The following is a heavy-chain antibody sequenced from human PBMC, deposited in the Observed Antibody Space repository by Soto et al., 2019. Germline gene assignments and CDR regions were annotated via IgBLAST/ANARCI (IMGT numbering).Heavy chain of an antibody. CDR3: ARVSEIRSSWCPDVDKPGESRWGASDY. V-gene: IGHV4-4*02. Sequence: QVQLQESGPGLVKPSGTLSLTCAVSSGSISSSNWWSWVRQPPGKGLGWMGEVYHSGSTNYNPSLKSRVTISVDTSKNQFSLKLSSVTAADTAVYYCARVSEIRSSWCPDVDKPGESRWGASDYWGQGTLVTVSS. D-gene: IGHD6-13*01. CDR1: SGSISSSNW. J-gene: IGHJ4*02. CDR2: VYHSGST.